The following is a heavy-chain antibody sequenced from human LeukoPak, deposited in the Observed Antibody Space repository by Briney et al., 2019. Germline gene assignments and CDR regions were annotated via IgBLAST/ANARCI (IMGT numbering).Heavy chain of an antibody. CDR2: IYYSGST. Sequence: SETLSLTCTASGFSISSYYWSWVRQPPGKGLEWVGDIYYSGSTNYNPSLKSRVSISVDTAKYQISLYLSSVSVADAAVYYCARVWEDYDILTGLKYYFDYWGQGTLVTVSS. D-gene: IGHD3-9*01. J-gene: IGHJ4*02. V-gene: IGHV4-59*01. CDR1: GFSISSYY. CDR3: ARVWEDYDILTGLKYYFDY.